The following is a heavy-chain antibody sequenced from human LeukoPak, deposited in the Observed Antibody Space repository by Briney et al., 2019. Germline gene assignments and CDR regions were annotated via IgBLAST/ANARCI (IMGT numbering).Heavy chain of an antibody. Sequence: PGGSLRLSCAASGFTFSSYWMSRVRQAPGKGLEWVSYISSSGSTIYYADSVKGRFTISRDNAKNSLYLQMNSLRAEDTAAYYCASLLRSGVVVVAATPYNWFDPWGQGTLVTVSS. CDR2: ISSSGSTI. CDR1: GFTFSSYW. D-gene: IGHD2-15*01. J-gene: IGHJ5*02. CDR3: ASLLRSGVVVVAATPYNWFDP. V-gene: IGHV3-48*04.